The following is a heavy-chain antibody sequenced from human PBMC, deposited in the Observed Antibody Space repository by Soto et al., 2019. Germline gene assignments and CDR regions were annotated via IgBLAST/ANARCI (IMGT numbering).Heavy chain of an antibody. CDR1: GVTFSTSG. CDR2: IIPLFGTP. D-gene: IGHD2-21*01. V-gene: IGHV1-69*01. Sequence: QVQLVQSGAEVKKPGSSLKVSCKTSGVTFSTSGISWVRQGPGQGLEWMGGIIPLFGTPKYARKFQGRGSITADDPASTTYPEFSGISSDDTAIDYCARVSPSMCGGGNCSRLDSYFDSWGQGSQVVVSS. J-gene: IGHJ4*03. CDR3: ARVSPSMCGGGNCSRLDSYFDS.